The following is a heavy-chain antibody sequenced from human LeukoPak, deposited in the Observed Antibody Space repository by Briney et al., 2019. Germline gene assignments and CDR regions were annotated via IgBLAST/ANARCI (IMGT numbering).Heavy chain of an antibody. CDR3: ARDGYDILTGSPYYYYYMDV. Sequence: SETLSLTCTVSGCSISSGSYYCCWIRQPAGKRLEWIGRIYTGGSTNYNPSLKSRTTISVDTSKNQFSMKLSSVTAADTAVYYCARDGYDILTGSPYYYYYMDVWGKGTTVTISS. V-gene: IGHV4-61*02. J-gene: IGHJ6*03. CDR2: IYTGGST. CDR1: GCSISSGSYY. D-gene: IGHD3-9*01.